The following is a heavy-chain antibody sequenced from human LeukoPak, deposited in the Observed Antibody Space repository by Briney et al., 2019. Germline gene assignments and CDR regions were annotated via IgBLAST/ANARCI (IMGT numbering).Heavy chain of an antibody. V-gene: IGHV1-2*02. CDR3: ARVNRITIFGVVITPYYTPSDWFDP. D-gene: IGHD3-3*01. CDR2: INPNSGGT. Sequence: ASVKVSCKASGYTFTGYYMHWVRQAPGQGLEWMGWINPNSGGTNYAQKFQGRVTMTRDTSISTAYMELSRLRSDDTAVYYCARVNRITIFGVVITPYYTPSDWFDPWGQGTLVTVSS. J-gene: IGHJ5*02. CDR1: GYTFTGYY.